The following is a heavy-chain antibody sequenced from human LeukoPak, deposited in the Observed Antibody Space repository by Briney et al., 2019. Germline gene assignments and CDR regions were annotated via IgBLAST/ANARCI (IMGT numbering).Heavy chain of an antibody. V-gene: IGHV3-7*01. Sequence: GGSLRLSCAASGFTFSSYWMSWVRQAPGKGLEWVANIKQDGSEKYYVDSLKGRFTVSRDNAKNSLYLQINSLRAGDTAVYFCARVGAARYYYYYMDVWGKGTTVTVSS. D-gene: IGHD2-15*01. CDR1: GFTFSSYW. CDR2: IKQDGSEK. J-gene: IGHJ6*03. CDR3: ARVGAARYYYYYMDV.